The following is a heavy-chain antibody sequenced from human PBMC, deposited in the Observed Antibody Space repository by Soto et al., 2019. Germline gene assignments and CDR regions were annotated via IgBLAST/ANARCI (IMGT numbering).Heavy chain of an antibody. J-gene: IGHJ4*02. V-gene: IGHV3-73*01. Sequence: GGSLRLSCAASGFTFTRYSMNWVRQAPGKGLESLKGRFTISRDDSQSTAYLEMNSLTTEDTAVYYCNSGSYYSSIWGQGTLVTVSS. CDR3: NSGSYYSSI. D-gene: IGHD1-26*01. CDR1: GFTFTRYS.